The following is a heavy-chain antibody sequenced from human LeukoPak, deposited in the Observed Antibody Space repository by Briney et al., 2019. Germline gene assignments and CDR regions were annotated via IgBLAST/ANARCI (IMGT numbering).Heavy chain of an antibody. Sequence: SETLSLTCAVSGYSISSAYYWGWIRQPPGKGLEWIGSIFYSGTTSYNPSLQSRVTISVDTSKNQFSLKLSSVTAADTAVYYCARDTTDGGSYRFIGYWGQGTLVTVSS. CDR3: ARDTTDGGSYRFIGY. J-gene: IGHJ4*02. V-gene: IGHV4-38-2*02. CDR1: GYSISSAYY. CDR2: IFYSGTT. D-gene: IGHD3-16*02.